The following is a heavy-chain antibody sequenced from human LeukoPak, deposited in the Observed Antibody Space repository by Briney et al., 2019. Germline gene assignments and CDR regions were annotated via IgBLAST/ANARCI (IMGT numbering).Heavy chain of an antibody. J-gene: IGHJ4*02. CDR1: GFTFSSYG. CDR2: IRYDGSNK. D-gene: IGHD1-26*01. V-gene: IGHV3-30*02. Sequence: GGSLRLSCAASGFTFSSYGMHWVRQAPGKGLEWVAFIRYDGSNKYYADSVKGRFTISRDNSKNTVYLQLNTLRAEDTAVYYCAKDVAYYSGMYWIDYWGQGTLVTLSS. CDR3: AKDVAYYSGMYWIDY.